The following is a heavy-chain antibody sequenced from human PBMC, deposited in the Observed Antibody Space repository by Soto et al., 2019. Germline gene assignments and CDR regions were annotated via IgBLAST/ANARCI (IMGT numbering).Heavy chain of an antibody. J-gene: IGHJ6*02. CDR1: GFTFSSYA. V-gene: IGHV3-23*01. Sequence: DVQLLESGGHLVQPGWSLRLSCAASGFTFSSYAMSWVRQAPGKGLEWVSSVSAGGDMTYYSDSVKGRFTISRDNSNNALFLQMNSRRLAATAIYYCDRGDRGGSGSPASYYCSGGDVCGHWTAVT. CDR3: DRGDRGGSGSPASYYCSGGDV. D-gene: IGHD1-26*01. CDR2: VSAGGDMT.